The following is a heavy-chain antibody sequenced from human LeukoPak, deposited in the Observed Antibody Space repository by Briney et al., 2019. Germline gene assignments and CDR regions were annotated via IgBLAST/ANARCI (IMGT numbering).Heavy chain of an antibody. CDR2: AFYSGTT. J-gene: IGHJ4*02. CDR3: ARTPGNTLDY. V-gene: IGHV4-59*11. D-gene: IGHD1-14*01. CDR1: GGSMTSHY. Sequence: PSETLSLTFSVSGGSMTSHYWTWIRQPPGKGLEWIGYAFYSGTTNYNPPLKSRVTISVDTSKKQFSLKLNSVTAADTAVYYCARTPGNTLDYWGQGTLVSVSS.